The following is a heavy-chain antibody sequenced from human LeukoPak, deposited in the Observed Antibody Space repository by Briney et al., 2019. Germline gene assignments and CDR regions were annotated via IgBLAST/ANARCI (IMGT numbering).Heavy chain of an antibody. J-gene: IGHJ4*02. CDR1: GFTFSSYW. Sequence: GGSLRLSCAASGFTFSSYWMSWVRQAPGKGLEWVSSISSSSSYIYYADSVKGRFTISRDNAKNSLYLQMNSLRAEDTAVYYCAKYPGIAAAGTTSDFDYWGQGTLVTVSS. CDR3: AKYPGIAAAGTTSDFDY. D-gene: IGHD6-13*01. CDR2: ISSSSSYI. V-gene: IGHV3-21*01.